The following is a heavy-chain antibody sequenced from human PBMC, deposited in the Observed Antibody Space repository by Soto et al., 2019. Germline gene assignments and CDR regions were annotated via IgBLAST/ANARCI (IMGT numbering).Heavy chain of an antibody. J-gene: IGHJ5*02. D-gene: IGHD2-2*01. V-gene: IGHV4-39*01. Sequence: PSETLSLTCTVSGGSISTGSYYWGWIRQPPGKGLEWIGSIFYSGTTYYNPSLKSRVTISVDTSKNQFSLKLSSVTVADTAVYYCARHAILWVPAAIGPWGEGALVTGSS. CDR3: ARHAILWVPAAIGP. CDR1: GGSISTGSYY. CDR2: IFYSGTT.